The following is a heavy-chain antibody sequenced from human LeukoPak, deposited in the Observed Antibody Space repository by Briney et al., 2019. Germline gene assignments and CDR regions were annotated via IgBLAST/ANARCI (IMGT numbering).Heavy chain of an antibody. CDR2: INKDGDRT. J-gene: IGHJ4*02. Sequence: GGSLSLSCAASGFTFDDYSIHWVRQAPGKGLEWVSLINKDGDRTYYADSVKGRLAISRDNSKNSLFLQMNSLTTDDTALYYCAKEARGSSWTGFDYWGQGTLVTVSS. D-gene: IGHD6-13*01. V-gene: IGHV3-43*01. CDR3: AKEARGSSWTGFDY. CDR1: GFTFDDYS.